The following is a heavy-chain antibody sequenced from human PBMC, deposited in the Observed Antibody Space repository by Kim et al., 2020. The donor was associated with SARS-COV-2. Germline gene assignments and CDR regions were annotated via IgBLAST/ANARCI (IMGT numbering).Heavy chain of an antibody. Sequence: GGSLRLSCADSGFTFSDYYMSWIRQAPGKGLEWVSYISSSSSYTNYADSVKGRFTISRDNAKNSLYLQMNSLRAEDTAVYYCARDSLWGNVDYDFWSGYHSSYYYGMDVWGQGTPVTVSS. CDR3: ARDSLWGNVDYDFWSGYHSSYYYGMDV. CDR2: ISSSSSYT. V-gene: IGHV3-11*05. D-gene: IGHD3-3*01. J-gene: IGHJ6*02. CDR1: GFTFSDYY.